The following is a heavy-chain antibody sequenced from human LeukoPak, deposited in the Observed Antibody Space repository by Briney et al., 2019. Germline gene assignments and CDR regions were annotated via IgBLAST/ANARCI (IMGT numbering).Heavy chain of an antibody. Sequence: GASVKVSCKASGGTFISYAFSWVRQAPGQGLEWMGGIIPILGTANYAQQFQGRVTITADESTTTAYMELSSLRSDDTAVYYCASGYGGKGSYWGQGTLVTVSS. CDR2: IIPILGTA. J-gene: IGHJ4*02. CDR1: GGTFISYA. V-gene: IGHV1-69*13. D-gene: IGHD4-23*01. CDR3: ASGYGGKGSY.